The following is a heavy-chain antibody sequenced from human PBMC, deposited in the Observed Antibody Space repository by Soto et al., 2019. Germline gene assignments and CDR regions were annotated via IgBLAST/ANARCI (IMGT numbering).Heavy chain of an antibody. CDR2: IIPIFGTE. CDR3: STSVYCSTTRCYYYYGLAV. CDR1: GGTFSSHS. Sequence: QVQLVQSGAEVKKPGSSVKVSCKVSGGTFSSHSINWVRQAPGQGPEWMGGIIPIFGTENYAQKFQGRVTITADESTSTAYMELSSLTSEDTALYYCSTSVYCSTTRCYYYYGLAVWCQGTTVIVSS. J-gene: IGHJ6*02. D-gene: IGHD2-2*01. V-gene: IGHV1-69*01.